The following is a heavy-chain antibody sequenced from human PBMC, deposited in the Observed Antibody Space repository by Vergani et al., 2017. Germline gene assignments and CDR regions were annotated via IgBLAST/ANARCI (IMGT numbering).Heavy chain of an antibody. J-gene: IGHJ4*02. CDR2: ITSDGSST. CDR1: GFTFSNYW. D-gene: IGHD6-19*01. CDR3: ARGRIAVAGFDY. Sequence: EVQLVESGGGLVQPGGSLRLSCAVSGFTFSNYWMHWVRQAPGKGLVWVSRITSDGSSTSYADSVKGRFTISRDNAKNTLYLQMNSLRAEDTAVFYCARGRIAVAGFDYWGQGTLVTVSS. V-gene: IGHV3-74*01.